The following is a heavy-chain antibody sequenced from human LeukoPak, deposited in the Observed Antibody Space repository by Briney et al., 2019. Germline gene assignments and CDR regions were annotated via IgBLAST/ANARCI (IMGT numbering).Heavy chain of an antibody. J-gene: IGHJ6*02. CDR1: GFTFSSYS. CDR3: AREKGAARHYGMDV. Sequence: GGSLRLSCAASGFTFSSYSMTWVRQAPGKGLEWVSYISSSSSTIYYADSVKGRFTISRDNAKNSLYLQMNSLRDEDTAVYYCAREKGAARHYGMDVWGQGTTVTVSS. V-gene: IGHV3-48*02. CDR2: ISSSSSTI. D-gene: IGHD6-6*01.